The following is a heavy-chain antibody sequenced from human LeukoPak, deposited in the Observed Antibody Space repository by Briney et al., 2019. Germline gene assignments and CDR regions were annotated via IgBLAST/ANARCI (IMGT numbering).Heavy chain of an antibody. CDR2: IVVGSGNT. D-gene: IGHD4-17*01. J-gene: IGHJ4*02. Sequence: SVEDSCKTSGFTFTTSAVQWVRHARGQRLEWIGWIVVGSGNTNYAQKFQERVTITRDMSTSTAYMELSSLRSEDTAVYYCAADPYDYGDYVLGYWGQGTLVTVSS. CDR3: AADPYDYGDYVLGY. CDR1: GFTFTTSA. V-gene: IGHV1-58*01.